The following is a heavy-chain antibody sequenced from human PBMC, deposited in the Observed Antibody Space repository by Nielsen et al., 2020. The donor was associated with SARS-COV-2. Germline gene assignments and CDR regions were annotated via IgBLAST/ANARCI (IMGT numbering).Heavy chain of an antibody. CDR1: GFTFSNAW. CDR2: IKSKTDGGTT. D-gene: IGHD3-10*01. Sequence: GESLKISCAASGFTFSNAWMSWVRQAPGKGLEWVGRIKSKTDGGTTDYAAPVKGRFTISRDDSKNTLYLQMNSLKTEDTAVYYCTTDHTPIPLWFGECGWGQGTMVTVSS. V-gene: IGHV3-15*01. J-gene: IGHJ3*01. CDR3: TTDHTPIPLWFGECG.